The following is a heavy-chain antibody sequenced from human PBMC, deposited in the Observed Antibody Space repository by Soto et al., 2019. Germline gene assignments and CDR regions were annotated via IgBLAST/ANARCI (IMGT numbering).Heavy chain of an antibody. D-gene: IGHD2-15*01. CDR3: AKSVRYCLGSSCSPEAFDV. Sequence: QVHLVESGGGVVQPGRSLRLSCVASGFSFSDSGMHWVRQAPGKGLEWVAAISYDGSNKYYADSVNDRFTISRDNSKNTLSLQMNSLRAEDNAVYYCAKSVRYCLGSSCSPEAFDVLGQGTLVSVSS. J-gene: IGHJ3*01. V-gene: IGHV3-30*18. CDR2: ISYDGSNK. CDR1: GFSFSDSG.